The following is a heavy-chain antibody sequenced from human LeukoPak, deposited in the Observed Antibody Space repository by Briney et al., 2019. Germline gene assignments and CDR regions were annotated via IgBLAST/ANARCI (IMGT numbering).Heavy chain of an antibody. D-gene: IGHD6-13*01. CDR3: ARDDSSSWLKYYYYGMDV. Sequence: ASVKVSCKASGYTFTSYAMNWVRQAPGQGLEWMGWINTNTGNPTYAQGFTGRFVFSLDTSVSTAYLQISSLKAEDTAVYYCARDDSSSWLKYYYYGMDVWGQGTTVTVSS. V-gene: IGHV7-4-1*02. J-gene: IGHJ6*02. CDR1: GYTFTSYA. CDR2: INTNTGNP.